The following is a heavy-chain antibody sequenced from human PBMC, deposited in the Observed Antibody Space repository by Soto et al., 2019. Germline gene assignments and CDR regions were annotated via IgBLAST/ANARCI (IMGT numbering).Heavy chain of an antibody. V-gene: IGHV4-39*01. CDR1: GGSISSSSYY. CDR2: IYYSGST. Sequence: TSETLSLTCTVSGGSISSSSYYWGWIRQPPGKGLEWIGSIYYSGSTNYNPSLKSRVTISVDTSKNQFSLKLSSVTAADTAVYYCARHSKLSSRQYYFDYWGQGTLVTVSS. J-gene: IGHJ4*02. D-gene: IGHD6-13*01. CDR3: ARHSKLSSRQYYFDY.